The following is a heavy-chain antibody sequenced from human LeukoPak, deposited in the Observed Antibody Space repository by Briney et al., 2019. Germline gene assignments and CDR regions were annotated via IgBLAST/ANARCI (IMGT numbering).Heavy chain of an antibody. Sequence: SETLSLTCAVSGGSISSSNWWSWVRQPPGKGLEWIGEINHSGSTNYNPSLKSRVTISVDTSKNQFSLKLSSVTAADTAVYYCAREGLRDSSTSSLVDPWGQGTLVTVSS. V-gene: IGHV4-4*02. CDR1: GGSISSSNW. J-gene: IGHJ5*02. D-gene: IGHD2-2*01. CDR3: AREGLRDSSTSSLVDP. CDR2: INHSGST.